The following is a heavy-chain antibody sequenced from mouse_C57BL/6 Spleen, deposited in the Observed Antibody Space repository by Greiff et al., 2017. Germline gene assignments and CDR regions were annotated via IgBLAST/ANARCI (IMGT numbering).Heavy chain of an antibody. Sequence: LEQSGAELVKPGASVKMSCKASGYTFTTYSIEWMKQNPGKGLEWIGNFHPYNVDTKYNEKFKGKATLTVEKSSSTAYLQLSRLTSEDSAVYYCAISGEELFAYWGQGTTLTVSS. CDR3: AISGEELFAY. CDR1: GYTFTTYS. CDR2: FHPYNVDT. J-gene: IGHJ2*01. V-gene: IGHV1-47*01. D-gene: IGHD4-1*01.